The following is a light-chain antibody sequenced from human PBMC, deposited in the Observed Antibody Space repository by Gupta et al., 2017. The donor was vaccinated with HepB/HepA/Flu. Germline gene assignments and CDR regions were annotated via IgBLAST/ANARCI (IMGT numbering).Light chain of an antibody. Sequence: MTQTPSSLSASLGDRVTITCRASQSISTYLNWYQYKPGTVPKLLIFAASILQDGVPSRFSGSGSGTVFTLAISSLQPEDVATYFCQQSRSMPFTFGPGTTVDL. CDR3: QQSRSMPFT. CDR2: AAS. V-gene: IGKV1-39*01. J-gene: IGKJ3*01. CDR1: QSISTY.